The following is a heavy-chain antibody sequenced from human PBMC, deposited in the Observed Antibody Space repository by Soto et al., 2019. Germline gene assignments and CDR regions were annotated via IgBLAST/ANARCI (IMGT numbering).Heavy chain of an antibody. Sequence: SETLSLTCNVSGRSINSYYWSWVRPPPGKGLEWIGYIYDSGITSYNPSLKSRVTMSADTSKNQFSLKLTSVTGADTAVYYCARTYDSNGYANEFDSWGQGILVTVSS. V-gene: IGHV4-59*01. CDR3: ARTYDSNGYANEFDS. J-gene: IGHJ4*02. CDR1: GRSINSYY. D-gene: IGHD3-22*01. CDR2: IYDSGIT.